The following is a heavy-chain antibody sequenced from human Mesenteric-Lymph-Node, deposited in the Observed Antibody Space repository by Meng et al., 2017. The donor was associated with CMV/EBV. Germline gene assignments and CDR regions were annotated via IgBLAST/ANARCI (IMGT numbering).Heavy chain of an antibody. V-gene: IGHV4-61*01. J-gene: IGHJ6*02. CDR2: IYYSGST. CDR3: ARDGGAAADYYYYGMDV. Sequence: SETLSLTCTVSGGSVSSGSYYWSWIRQPPGKGLEWIGYIYYSGSTNYNPSLKSRVTISVDTSKNQFSLKLSSVTAADTAVYYCARDGGAAADYYYYGMDVWGQGTMVTVSS. D-gene: IGHD6-13*01. CDR1: GGSVSSGSYY.